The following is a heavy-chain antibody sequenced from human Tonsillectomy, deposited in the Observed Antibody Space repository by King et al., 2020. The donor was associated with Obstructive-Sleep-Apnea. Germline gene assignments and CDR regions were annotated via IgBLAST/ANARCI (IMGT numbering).Heavy chain of an antibody. CDR3: ARGRGTMDTYFYYGMDV. CDR1: GQTLTNYA. D-gene: IGHD3-16*01. V-gene: IGHV1-3*01. CDR2: INAGDGNT. J-gene: IGHJ6*02. Sequence: QLVQSGAEVRKPGASVKVSCKASGQTLTNYAIHWLRRAPGQRLEWMGWINAGDGNTKYSQKFQGRVTLTRDTSASTAYMELSSLRSEDTAVYYCARGRGTMDTYFYYGMDVWGQGTTVTVYS.